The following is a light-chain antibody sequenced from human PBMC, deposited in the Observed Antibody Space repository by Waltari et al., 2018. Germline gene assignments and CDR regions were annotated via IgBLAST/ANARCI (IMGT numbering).Light chain of an antibody. V-gene: IGKV3-20*01. CDR1: QSVSRA. J-gene: IGKJ1*01. CDR2: GAS. Sequence: EIVLTQSPGTLSLSHGERAPLSCWASQSVSRALAWYQQNPGQAPRLLIYGASNRATGIPDRFSGSGSGTDFSLIISRLEPEDFAVYYCQHYVSLPVTFGQGTKVEIK. CDR3: QHYVSLPVT.